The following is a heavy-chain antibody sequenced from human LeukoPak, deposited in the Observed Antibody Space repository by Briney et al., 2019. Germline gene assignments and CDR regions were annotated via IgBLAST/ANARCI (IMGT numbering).Heavy chain of an antibody. J-gene: IGHJ4*02. CDR2: IIPIFGTA. CDR1: GGTFSSYA. Sequence: GASVKVSCKASGGTFSSYAISWVRQAPGQGLEWMGGIIPIFGTANYAQKFQGRVTITTDESTSTAYMELSSLRSGDTAVYYCARGPSGDYFDYWGQGTLVTVSS. D-gene: IGHD4-17*01. V-gene: IGHV1-69*05. CDR3: ARGPSGDYFDY.